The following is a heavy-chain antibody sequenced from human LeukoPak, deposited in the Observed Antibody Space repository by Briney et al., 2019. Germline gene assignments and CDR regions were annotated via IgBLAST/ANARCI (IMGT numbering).Heavy chain of an antibody. V-gene: IGHV3-23*01. CDR2: IIGNGGNT. D-gene: IGHD6-19*01. CDR1: GFTFSSYD. Sequence: GGSLRLSCAASGFTFSSYDMNWVRQAPGKGLEWVSVIIGNGGNTYYADSVKGRFTISRDISKNTLYLQLNSLRAEDTAIYYCAKARYSSGWDFDYWGQGTLVTVSS. CDR3: AKARYSSGWDFDY. J-gene: IGHJ4*02.